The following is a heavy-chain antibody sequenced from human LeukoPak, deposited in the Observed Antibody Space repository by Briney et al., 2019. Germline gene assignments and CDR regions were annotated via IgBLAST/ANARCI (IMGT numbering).Heavy chain of an antibody. J-gene: IGHJ4*02. CDR2: IYTSGST. Sequence: EWIGRIYTSGSTNYNPSLKSRVTMSVDTSKNQFSLKLSSVTAADTAVYYCARDSGSYLFHYWGQGTLVTVSS. D-gene: IGHD1-26*01. V-gene: IGHV4-4*07. CDR3: ARDSGSYLFHY.